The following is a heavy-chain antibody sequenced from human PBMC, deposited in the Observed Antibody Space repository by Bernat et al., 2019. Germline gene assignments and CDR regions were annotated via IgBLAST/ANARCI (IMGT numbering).Heavy chain of an antibody. V-gene: IGHV3-53*01. CDR2: IYSDGRT. D-gene: IGHD3-10*01. J-gene: IGHJ4*02. CDR3: LRGSTRDY. Sequence: EVQLVESGGGLIQPGGSLRLSCAASGFTVRSTYMSWVRQAPGKGLEWVSVIYSDGRTYYADSVKGRFTISRDNSKNTLYLQMNSLRAEDTAVYYCLRGSTRDYWGQGTLVTVSS. CDR1: GFTVRSTY.